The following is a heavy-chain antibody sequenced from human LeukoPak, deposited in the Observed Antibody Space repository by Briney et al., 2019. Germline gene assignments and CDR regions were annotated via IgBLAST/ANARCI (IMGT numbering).Heavy chain of an antibody. J-gene: IGHJ3*01. CDR3: ARDYGDAFDV. CDR1: GFTFSNYW. Sequence: GGSLRLSCAASGFTFSNYWMHWVRQAPPKGLVWVSLINSDGSSTNYADYVKGRFTIYRDNAKSTLYLQMNSLRAEDTAVYYCARDYGDAFDVWGQGTMVTVSS. D-gene: IGHD4-17*01. V-gene: IGHV3-74*01. CDR2: INSDGSST.